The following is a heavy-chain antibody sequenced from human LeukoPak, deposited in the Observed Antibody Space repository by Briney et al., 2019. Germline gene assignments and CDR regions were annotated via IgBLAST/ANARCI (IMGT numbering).Heavy chain of an antibody. J-gene: IGHJ4*02. CDR1: GGTFSSYA. D-gene: IGHD3-10*01. Sequence: SVKVSCKASGGTFSSYAISWVRQAPGQGLEWMGGIIPIFGTANYAQKFQGRVTITADKSTSTAYMELSSLRSEDTAVYYCARDVGRGSFFDYWGQGTLVTVSS. CDR3: ARDVGRGSFFDY. V-gene: IGHV1-69*06. CDR2: IIPIFGTA.